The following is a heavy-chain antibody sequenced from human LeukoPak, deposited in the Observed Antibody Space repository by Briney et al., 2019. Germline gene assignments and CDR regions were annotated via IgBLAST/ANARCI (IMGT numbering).Heavy chain of an antibody. D-gene: IGHD4-23*01. Sequence: GGSLRLSCAASGLTFSSHWMHWVRQAPGKGLEWVANIEQDGSTKYYADSVKGRFTISRDNAKNSLYLQMNSLRAEDTAVYYCARDYDGNLEYWGQGTPVTVSS. J-gene: IGHJ4*02. V-gene: IGHV3-7*01. CDR1: GLTFSSHW. CDR2: IEQDGSTK. CDR3: ARDYDGNLEY.